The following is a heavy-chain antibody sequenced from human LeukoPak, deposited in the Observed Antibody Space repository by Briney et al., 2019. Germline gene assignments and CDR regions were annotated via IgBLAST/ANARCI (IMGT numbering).Heavy chain of an antibody. CDR2: ISSSSSYI. D-gene: IGHD5-12*01. V-gene: IGHV3-21*01. CDR3: ARVGRDIVATEDY. J-gene: IGHJ4*02. Sequence: GGSLRLSCAASGFTFSSYSVNWVRQAPGKGLEWVSSISSSSSYIYYADSVKGRFTISRDNAKNSLYLQMNSLRAEDTAVYYCARVGRDIVATEDYWGQGTLVTVSS. CDR1: GFTFSSYS.